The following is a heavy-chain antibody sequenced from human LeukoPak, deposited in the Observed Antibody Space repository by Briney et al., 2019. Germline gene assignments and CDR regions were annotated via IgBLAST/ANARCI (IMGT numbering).Heavy chain of an antibody. V-gene: IGHV4-34*01. J-gene: IGHJ5*02. CDR2: IKHSGST. CDR1: GGSFSGYY. D-gene: IGHD2-2*02. CDR3: ARGPDIVVVPAAISGCWFDP. Sequence: SETLSLTCAVYGGSFSGYYWSWIRQPPGKGLEWIGEIKHSGSTNYNPSLKSRVTISVDTSKNQFSLKLSSVTAADTAVYYCARGPDIVVVPAAISGCWFDPWGQGTLVTVSS.